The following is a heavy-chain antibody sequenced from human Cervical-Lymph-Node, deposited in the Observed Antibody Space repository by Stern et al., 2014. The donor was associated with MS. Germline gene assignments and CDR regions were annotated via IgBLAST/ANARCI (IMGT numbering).Heavy chain of an antibody. D-gene: IGHD6-19*01. Sequence: QLQLQESGPGLVKPSETLSLTCTVSGGSIGRSSYYWGWIRQPPGKGLEWIGNIFYTGSTFYDPSPQSRVTISVDTSNNHFSLSLNSVTAADTAVYYCARGAGVFDSWGQGTLVTVSP. J-gene: IGHJ4*02. CDR2: IFYTGST. CDR1: GGSIGRSSYY. V-gene: IGHV4-39*02. CDR3: ARGAGVFDS.